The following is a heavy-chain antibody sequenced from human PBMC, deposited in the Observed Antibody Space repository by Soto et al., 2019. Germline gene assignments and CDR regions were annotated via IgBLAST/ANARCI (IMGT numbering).Heavy chain of an antibody. CDR3: ARVWAADSGYGGGFDY. CDR2: IDHSGST. Sequence: QVQLQESGPGLVKPSGTLSLTCAVSGGSISSSNWWSWVRQPPGKGLEWIGEIDHSGSTNYNPSLKSRVPMSVDKSKNQFSLKLSSVTAADTAVYYCARVWAADSGYGGGFDYWGQGTLVTVSS. D-gene: IGHD5-12*01. CDR1: GGSISSSNW. V-gene: IGHV4-4*02. J-gene: IGHJ4*02.